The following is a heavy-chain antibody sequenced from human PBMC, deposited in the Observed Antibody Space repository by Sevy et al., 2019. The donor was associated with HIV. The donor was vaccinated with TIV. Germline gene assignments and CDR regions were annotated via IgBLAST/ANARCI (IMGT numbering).Heavy chain of an antibody. Sequence: GGSLRLSCITSGFTFGDYPVSWFRQAPGKGLEWVGFIRNKLHDDTPQYAASVKGRFIISRDDSKSSAYLQMDSLKIEDTAVYYCARAGDGYNFILDYWGQGTLVTVSS. CDR1: GFTFGDYP. CDR2: IRNKLHDDTP. CDR3: ARAGDGYNFILDY. V-gene: IGHV3-49*03. D-gene: IGHD5-12*01. J-gene: IGHJ4*02.